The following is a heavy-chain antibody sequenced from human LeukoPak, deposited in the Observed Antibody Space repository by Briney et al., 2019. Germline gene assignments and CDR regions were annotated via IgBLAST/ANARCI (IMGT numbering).Heavy chain of an antibody. D-gene: IGHD6-6*01. J-gene: IGHJ5*02. CDR3: ARDSIGVWWFDP. Sequence: GASVKVSCKASGYTFTHYYMHWVRQAPGQGLEWMGWINPNSGGTNYAQKFQGRVTMTRDTSISTAYMELSRLRSDDTAVYYCARDSIGVWWFDPWGQGTLVTVSS. CDR1: GYTFTHYY. CDR2: INPNSGGT. V-gene: IGHV1-2*02.